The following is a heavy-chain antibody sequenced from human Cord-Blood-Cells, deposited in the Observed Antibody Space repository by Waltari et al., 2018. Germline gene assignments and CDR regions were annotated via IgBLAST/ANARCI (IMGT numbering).Heavy chain of an antibody. J-gene: IGHJ3*02. V-gene: IGHV4-34*01. D-gene: IGHD3-9*01. Sequence: QVQLQQWGAGLLKPSETLSLTCAVYGGSFSGYYWSWMRQPPGKGLEWIGEINHSGSTNYNPSLKSRVTISVDTSKNQFSLKLSSVTAADTAVYYCALILAGAKGDAFDIWGQGTMVTVSS. CDR1: GGSFSGYY. CDR2: INHSGST. CDR3: ALILAGAKGDAFDI.